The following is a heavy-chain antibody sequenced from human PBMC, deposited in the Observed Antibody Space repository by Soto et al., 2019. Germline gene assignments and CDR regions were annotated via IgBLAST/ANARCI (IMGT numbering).Heavy chain of an antibody. CDR3: ARSAVPGYYFDY. CDR1: GFIFSTYN. Sequence: GGSLRLSCAASGFIFSTYNMNWVRQAPGKGLEWVGRSRNKANSYTTEYAASVKGRFTISRDESKNSLYLQMNSLKTEDTAVYSCARSAVPGYYFDYWGQGTLVTVSS. D-gene: IGHD6-19*01. V-gene: IGHV3-72*01. CDR2: SRNKANSYTT. J-gene: IGHJ4*02.